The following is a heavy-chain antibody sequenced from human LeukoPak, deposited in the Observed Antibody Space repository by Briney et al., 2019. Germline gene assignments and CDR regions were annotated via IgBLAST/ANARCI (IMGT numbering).Heavy chain of an antibody. Sequence: GGSLRLSCAAYGFTFSSYWMSWVRQAPGKGLEWVANVKQAGSEKYYVDSVKGRFTISRDNAKISLYLQMNSLRAEDTAVYYCAREGILLWFGELFYYFDYWGQGTLVTVSS. V-gene: IGHV3-7*01. J-gene: IGHJ4*02. CDR2: VKQAGSEK. D-gene: IGHD3-10*01. CDR3: AREGILLWFGELFYYFDY. CDR1: GFTFSSYW.